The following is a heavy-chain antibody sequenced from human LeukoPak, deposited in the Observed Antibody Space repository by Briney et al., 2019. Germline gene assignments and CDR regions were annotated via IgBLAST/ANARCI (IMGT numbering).Heavy chain of an antibody. D-gene: IGHD3-3*01. CDR2: INPNSGGT. Sequence: ASVKVSCKASGYTFPSYFMHWVRQAPGQGLEWMERINPNSGGTNYAQKFQGRATMTRDTSTSTVCMELSSLRSEDTAVYYCARDPNFGVVIDNWFDPWGQGTLVTVSS. V-gene: IGHV1-2*06. J-gene: IGHJ5*02. CDR3: ARDPNFGVVIDNWFDP. CDR1: GYTFPSYF.